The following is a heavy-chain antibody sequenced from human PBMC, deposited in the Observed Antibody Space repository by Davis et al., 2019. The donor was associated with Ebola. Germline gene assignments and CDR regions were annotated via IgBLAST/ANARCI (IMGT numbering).Heavy chain of an antibody. CDR1: GFTFSSYW. CDR2: IKTDGSYT. V-gene: IGHV3-74*01. Sequence: GESLKISCAASGFTFSSYWMHWVRQAPGKGLVWVSRIKTDGSYTSYADSVKGRFTTSRDNAQNSLYLQMNSLRDEDTAVYYCATSRTFDYWGQGTLVTVSS. D-gene: IGHD2-2*01. CDR3: ATSRTFDY. J-gene: IGHJ4*02.